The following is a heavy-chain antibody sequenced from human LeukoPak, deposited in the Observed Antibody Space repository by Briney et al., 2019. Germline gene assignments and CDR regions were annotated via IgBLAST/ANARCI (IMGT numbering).Heavy chain of an antibody. V-gene: IGHV1-2*02. CDR1: GYTFTGYY. Sequence: ASVKVSCKASGYTFTGYYMHWVRQAPGQGLEWMGWINPNSGGTNYAQKFQGRVTMTRDTYISTAYMELSRLRSDDTAVYYCASIATGTTVYFDYWGQGTLVTVSS. D-gene: IGHD1-7*01. CDR3: ASIATGTTVYFDY. J-gene: IGHJ4*02. CDR2: INPNSGGT.